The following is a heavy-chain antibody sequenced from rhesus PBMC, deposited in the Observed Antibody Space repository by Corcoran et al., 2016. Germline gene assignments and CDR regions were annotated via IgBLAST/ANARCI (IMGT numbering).Heavy chain of an antibody. V-gene: IGHV4-80*01. CDR2: INGNSGST. CDR1: GSSIRSYW. J-gene: IGHJ5-1*01. D-gene: IGHD6-25*01. CDR3: ARKYSGSWNRFDV. Sequence: QVQLQESGPGLVKPSETLSLTCAVSGSSIRSYWWSWLRQSPGQGLEWIGEINGNSGSTYYNPSLKSRVTISKDASKNQFSLKVNSVTAADTAVYYCARKYSGSWNRFDVWGPGVLVTVSS.